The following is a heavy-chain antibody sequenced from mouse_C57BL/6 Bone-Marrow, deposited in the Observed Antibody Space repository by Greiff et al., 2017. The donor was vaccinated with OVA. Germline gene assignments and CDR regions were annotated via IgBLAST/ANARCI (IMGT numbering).Heavy chain of an antibody. CDR2: FHPYNDDT. V-gene: IGHV1-47*01. Sequence: QVQLQQSGAELVKPGASVKMSCKASGYTFTTYPIEWMKQNHGKSLEWIGNFHPYNDDTKYNEKFKGKATLTVEKSSSTVYLELSRLTSDDSAVYYCSRRYYGSSYWYFDVWGTGTTVTVSS. J-gene: IGHJ1*03. D-gene: IGHD1-1*01. CDR1: GYTFTTYP. CDR3: SRRYYGSSYWYFDV.